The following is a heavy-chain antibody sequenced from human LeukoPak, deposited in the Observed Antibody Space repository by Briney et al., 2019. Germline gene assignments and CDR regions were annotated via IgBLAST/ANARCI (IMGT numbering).Heavy chain of an antibody. Sequence: SETLSLTCTVSGGSISSYYWNWIRQPPGKGLEWIGYIYYSGSTNYNPSLKSRVTISVDTSKNQFSLKLSSVTAADTAVYYCARVAEAAAGDYYYYYMDVWGKGTTVTISS. CDR3: ARVAEAAAGDYYYYYMDV. J-gene: IGHJ6*03. V-gene: IGHV4-59*12. D-gene: IGHD6-13*01. CDR2: IYYSGST. CDR1: GGSISSYY.